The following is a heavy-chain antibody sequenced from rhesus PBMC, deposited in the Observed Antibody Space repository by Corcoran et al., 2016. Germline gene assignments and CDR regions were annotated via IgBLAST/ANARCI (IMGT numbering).Heavy chain of an antibody. V-gene: IGHV4-73*01. CDR2: IAGSSATT. Sequence: QVKLQQWGEGLVKPSETRVLTCAVYGGSIRGYYYWSWIRQAPGKGRQWIGNIAGSSATTTSRPPLTMRFNISKATSKTQFPLKLRSVTAAAAAWYYGARRPWGSRYGYVASWGPGVLVTVPS. J-gene: IGHJ4*01. CDR1: GGSIRGYYY. CDR3: ARRPWGSRYGYVAS. D-gene: IGHD3-40*01.